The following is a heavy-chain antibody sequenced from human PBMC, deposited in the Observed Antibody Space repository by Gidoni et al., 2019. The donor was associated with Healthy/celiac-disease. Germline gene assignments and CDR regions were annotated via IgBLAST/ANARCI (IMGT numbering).Heavy chain of an antibody. D-gene: IGHD4-17*01. V-gene: IGHV1-8*01. CDR3: ARRYGDYEAGSYYYYYGMDV. CDR2: MNPNSGNT. Sequence: QVQLVQSGAEVQKPGASVKVSCKASGYTFTSYAVNWVRQAPGQGLEWMGWMNPNSGNTGYAQKFQGRVTMTRNTSISTAYMELSSLRSEDTAVYYCARRYGDYEAGSYYYYYGMDVWGQGTTVTVSS. CDR1: GYTFTSYA. J-gene: IGHJ6*02.